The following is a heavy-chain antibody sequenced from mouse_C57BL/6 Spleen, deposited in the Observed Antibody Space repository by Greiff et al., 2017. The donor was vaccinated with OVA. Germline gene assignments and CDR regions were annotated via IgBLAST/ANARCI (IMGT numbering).Heavy chain of an antibody. Sequence: QVQLQQPGAELVRPGSSVKLSCKASGYTFTSYWMHWVKQRPIQGLEWIGNIDPSDSETHYNQKFKDKATLTVDKSSSTAYMQLSSLTSEDYAVYYCARPHHYYGSSYGFDYWGQGTTLTVSS. V-gene: IGHV1-52*01. CDR2: IDPSDSET. J-gene: IGHJ2*01. CDR3: ARPHHYYGSSYGFDY. CDR1: GYTFTSYW. D-gene: IGHD1-1*01.